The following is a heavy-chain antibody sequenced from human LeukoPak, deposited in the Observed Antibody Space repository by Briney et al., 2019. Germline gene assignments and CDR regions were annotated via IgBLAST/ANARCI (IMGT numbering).Heavy chain of an antibody. Sequence: PSETLSLTCAVYGGSFSGYYWSWIRQPPGKGLEWIGEINHSGSTNYNPSLKSRVTISVDTSKNQFPLKLSSVTAADTAVYYCARRSRGYCSSTSCYFDYWGQGTLVTVSS. D-gene: IGHD2-2*01. V-gene: IGHV4-34*01. CDR3: ARRSRGYCSSTSCYFDY. CDR2: INHSGST. CDR1: GGSFSGYY. J-gene: IGHJ4*02.